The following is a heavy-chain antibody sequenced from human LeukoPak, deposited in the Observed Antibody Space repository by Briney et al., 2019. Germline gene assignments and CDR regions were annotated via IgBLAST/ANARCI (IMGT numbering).Heavy chain of an antibody. V-gene: IGHV4-39*07. J-gene: IGHJ6*03. CDR3: ARDFSSSSSVYYYYYMDV. CDR2: IYYRGTT. D-gene: IGHD6-6*01. CDR1: GGSISSAGYY. Sequence: SETLSLTCTVSGGSISSAGYYWGWVRQPPGRGLEWLGTIYYRGTTYYNPSLKSRLTISVDSSKNHFSLKLSSVTAADTAVYYCARDFSSSSSVYYYYYMDVWGKGTTVTVSS.